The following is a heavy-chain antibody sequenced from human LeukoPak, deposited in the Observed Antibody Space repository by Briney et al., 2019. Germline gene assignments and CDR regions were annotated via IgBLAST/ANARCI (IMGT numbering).Heavy chain of an antibody. CDR1: GFTFSKYW. D-gene: IGHD6-19*01. V-gene: IGHV3-74*01. Sequence: GGSLRLSCAASGFTFSKYWMLWVRQAPGKGLESVSRINTDGTVTTYTDCVKGRFTVSRDNADNTMFLQMNSVRDEDTAVYYCATKQWLAPPPDSWGQDTPDTVSS. J-gene: IGHJ1*01. CDR2: INTDGTVT. CDR3: ATKQWLAPPPDS.